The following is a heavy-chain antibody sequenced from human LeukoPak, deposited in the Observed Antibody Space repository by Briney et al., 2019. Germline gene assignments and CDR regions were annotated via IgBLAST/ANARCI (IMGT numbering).Heavy chain of an antibody. Sequence: SQTLSPTCTVSGGSISSGSYYWSWIRQPAGKGLEWIGRIYTSGSTNYNPSLKSRVTISVDTSKNQFSLKLSSVTAADTAVYYCARARRDLYYYGMDVWGQGTTVTVSS. J-gene: IGHJ6*02. V-gene: IGHV4-61*02. CDR3: ARARRDLYYYGMDV. CDR1: GGSISSGSYY. D-gene: IGHD5-24*01. CDR2: IYTSGST.